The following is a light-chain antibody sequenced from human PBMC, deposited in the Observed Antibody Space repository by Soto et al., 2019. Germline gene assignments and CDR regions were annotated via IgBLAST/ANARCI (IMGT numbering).Light chain of an antibody. Sequence: EIVMTQSPSTLSGSPGERVTISCRASQSVSSDLVWYQQKPGQAPRLLIYRASTRATGIPARFSGSGSGTELTLPINNLQSEDFVVYYCQQYNTWPPITFGQGTRLEVK. J-gene: IGKJ5*01. CDR3: QQYNTWPPIT. CDR2: RAS. V-gene: IGKV3-15*01. CDR1: QSVSSD.